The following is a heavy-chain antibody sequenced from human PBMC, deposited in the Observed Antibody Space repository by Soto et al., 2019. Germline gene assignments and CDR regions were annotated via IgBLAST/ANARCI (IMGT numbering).Heavy chain of an antibody. CDR2: IYYNGST. D-gene: IGHD5-12*01. CDR1: GGSSQIGRYS. V-gene: IGHV4-61*01. CDR3: ARVHIVATIWRVFDN. J-gene: IGHJ4*02. Sequence: LCGGSSQIGRYSWSWIRQPPGKGLEWIGYIYYNGSTNYNPSVKSRVSISVDTSKNQFSLKLSSVTAADTAVYYCARVHIVATIWRVFDNWGQGTLVTVSS.